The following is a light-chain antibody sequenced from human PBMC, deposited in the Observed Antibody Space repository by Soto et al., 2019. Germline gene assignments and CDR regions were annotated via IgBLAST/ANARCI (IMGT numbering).Light chain of an antibody. V-gene: IGLV1-40*01. CDR1: SSNIGAGYD. CDR2: GNS. J-gene: IGLJ2*01. CDR3: QSYDSSPRVV. Sequence: QSVLTQPPSVSGAPGQRVTISCTGSSSNIGAGYDVHWYQQLPGTAPKLLIYGNSNRPSGVPDRFSGSKSGTSASLAITGLQAEDEADYYFQSYDSSPRVVFGGGTKLTVL.